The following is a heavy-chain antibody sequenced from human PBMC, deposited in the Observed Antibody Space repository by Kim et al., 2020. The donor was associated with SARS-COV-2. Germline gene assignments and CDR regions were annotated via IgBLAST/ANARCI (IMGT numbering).Heavy chain of an antibody. CDR2: IYYSGST. Sequence: SETLSLTCTVSGGSISSYYWSWIRQPPGKGLEWIGYIYYSGSTNYNPSLKSRVTISVDTSKNQFSLKLSSVTAADTAVYYCAFIAGSSWPFFDYWGQGTLVTVSS. D-gene: IGHD6-13*01. V-gene: IGHV4-59*01. J-gene: IGHJ4*02. CDR1: GGSISSYY. CDR3: AFIAGSSWPFFDY.